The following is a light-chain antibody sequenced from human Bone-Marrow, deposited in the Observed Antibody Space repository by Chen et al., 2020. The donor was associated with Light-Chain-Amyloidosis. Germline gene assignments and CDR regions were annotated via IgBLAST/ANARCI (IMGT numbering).Light chain of an antibody. CDR1: NIGSTS. CDR2: ADS. CDR3: QVWDSSSDRPV. Sequence: SYVLTQPSSVSVAPGKTATIACGGNNIGSTSVHWYQQTPGQAPLLVVYADSDRPSGIPERLSGSNSGNTATLTISRVEAGDEADEYGQVWDSSSDRPVFGGGTKLTVL. J-gene: IGLJ3*02. V-gene: IGLV3-21*03.